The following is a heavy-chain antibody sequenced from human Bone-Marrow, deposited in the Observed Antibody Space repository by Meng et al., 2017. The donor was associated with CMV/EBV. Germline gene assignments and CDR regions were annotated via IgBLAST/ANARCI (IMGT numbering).Heavy chain of an antibody. CDR1: GGSFSGYY. CDR2: INHSGST. CDR3: ARDDYGDYGDAFDI. J-gene: IGHJ3*02. Sequence: AETLTFTCDVYGGSFSGYYWSWIRQPPGKGLEWIGEINHSGSTNYNPSLKSRVTISVDTSKNQFSLKLSSVTAADTAVYYCARDDYGDYGDAFDIWGQGTMVTVPS. D-gene: IGHD4-17*01. V-gene: IGHV4-34*01.